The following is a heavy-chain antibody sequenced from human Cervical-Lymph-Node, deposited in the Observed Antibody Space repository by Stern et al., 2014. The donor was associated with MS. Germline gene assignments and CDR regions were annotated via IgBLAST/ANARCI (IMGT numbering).Heavy chain of an antibody. V-gene: IGHV3-30*04. D-gene: IGHD2-15*01. CDR2: ISNAGRNK. CDR1: GFMFSYYA. Sequence: VQLVESGGGVVQPGRSLRLSCAASGFMFSYYALHWVRQAPGKGLEWVAVISNAGRNKNYAESVKGRFTISRDNSKNTLYLQMNSLRPEDTAVYFCARPLGDCGGGTCYSDFDYWGQGTLVTVSS. J-gene: IGHJ4*02. CDR3: ARPLGDCGGGTCYSDFDY.